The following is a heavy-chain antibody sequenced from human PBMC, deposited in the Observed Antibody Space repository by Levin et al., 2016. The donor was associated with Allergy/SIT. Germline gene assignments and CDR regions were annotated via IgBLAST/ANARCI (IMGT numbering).Heavy chain of an antibody. V-gene: IGHV5-51*01. D-gene: IGHD3-10*01. CDR1: GYSFTSYW. CDR3: ARSVDHGSGTYCFGF. CDR2: IYSGDSDT. J-gene: IGHJ4*02. Sequence: KVSCKGSGYSFTSYWIGWVRQMPGKGLEWMGIIYSGDSDTRYSPSFQGQVTISADKSINTAYLQWSSLKASDSAMYYCARSVDHGSGTYCFGFWGQGTLVTVSS.